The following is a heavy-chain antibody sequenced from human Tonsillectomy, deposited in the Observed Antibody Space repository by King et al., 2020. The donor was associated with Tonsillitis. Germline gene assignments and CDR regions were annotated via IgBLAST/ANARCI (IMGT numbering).Heavy chain of an antibody. J-gene: IGHJ4*02. CDR2: ISSNGGST. CDR1: GFTFSSYA. D-gene: IGHD6-19*01. Sequence: VQLVESGGGLVQPGGSLRLSCSASGFTFSSYAMHWVRQAPGKGLEYVSAISSNGGSTYYADSVKGRFTISRDNSKNTLYLQMSSLRAEDTAVYYCVKGPGYSSGGYYFDYWGQGTLVTVSP. V-gene: IGHV3-64D*06. CDR3: VKGPGYSSGGYYFDY.